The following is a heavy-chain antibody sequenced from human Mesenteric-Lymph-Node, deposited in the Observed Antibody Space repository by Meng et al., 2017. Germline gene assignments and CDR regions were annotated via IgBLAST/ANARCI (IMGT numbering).Heavy chain of an antibody. J-gene: IGHJ6*02. CDR3: AREYGFLEYYYGMDV. CDR1: GGTFSSYA. CDR2: IIPIFGTA. D-gene: IGHD3-3*01. Sequence: SVKVSCKASGGTFSSYAISWVRQAPGQGLEWMGGIIPIFGTANYEQKFQGRVRITAEESTSTDYRELSSLRSEDTAVYYCAREYGFLEYYYGMDVWGQGNTVNVSS. V-gene: IGHV1-69*13.